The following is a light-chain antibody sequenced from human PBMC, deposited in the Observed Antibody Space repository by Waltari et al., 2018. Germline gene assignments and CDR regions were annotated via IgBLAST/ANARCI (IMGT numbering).Light chain of an antibody. CDR1: SSDIGSYNF. Sequence: QSALTQPRSVAGSPGRSVTISCTGTSSDIGSYNFVSWYQQHPGKAPKVIIYNLNKRPSGVPDRFSASKSANTASLIISGLQAEDEADYYCCSYSGTSWVFGGGTLLTVL. V-gene: IGLV2-11*01. J-gene: IGLJ3*02. CDR3: CSYSGTSWV. CDR2: NLN.